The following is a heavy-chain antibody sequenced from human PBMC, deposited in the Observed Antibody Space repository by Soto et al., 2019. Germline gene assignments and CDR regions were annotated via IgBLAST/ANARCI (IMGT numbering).Heavy chain of an antibody. Sequence: SETLSLTCTVSGGSISSGDYYWSWIRQPPGKGLEWIGYIYYSGSTYYNPSLKSRVTISVDTSKNQFSLKLSSVTAADTAVYYCARLSPSGYFDYWGQGTLVTVSS. CDR3: ARLSPSGYFDY. J-gene: IGHJ4*02. V-gene: IGHV4-30-4*01. CDR2: IYYSGST. CDR1: GGSISSGDYY. D-gene: IGHD2-15*01.